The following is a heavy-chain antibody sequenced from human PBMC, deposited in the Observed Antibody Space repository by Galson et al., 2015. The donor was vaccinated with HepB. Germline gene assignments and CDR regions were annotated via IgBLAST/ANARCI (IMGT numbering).Heavy chain of an antibody. Sequence: SGAEVKKPGESLKISCEAFGYSFKRYWIGWVRQMPGKGLEWVGMMYPGESIRRYSPSYQGQVTMSADMSIDTAYLQWSSLKASDTGIYYCARPKISTTWFPFDYWGQGTLITVSS. CDR3: ARPKISTTWFPFDY. V-gene: IGHV5-51*01. J-gene: IGHJ4*02. CDR1: GYSFKRYW. D-gene: IGHD6-13*01. CDR2: MYPGESIR.